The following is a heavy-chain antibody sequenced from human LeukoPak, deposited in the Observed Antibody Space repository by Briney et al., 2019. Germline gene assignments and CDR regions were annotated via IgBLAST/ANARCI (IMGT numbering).Heavy chain of an antibody. CDR3: AREPLYSGYDYYYYGMDV. CDR2: IYYSGST. D-gene: IGHD5-12*01. Sequence: SETLSLTCTVSGGSISSGGYSWSWIRQHPGKGLEWIGYIYYSGSTYYNPSLKSRVTISVDTSKNQFSLKLSSVTAADTAVYHCAREPLYSGYDYYYYGMDVWGQGTTVTVSS. J-gene: IGHJ6*02. CDR1: GGSISSGGYS. V-gene: IGHV4-31*03.